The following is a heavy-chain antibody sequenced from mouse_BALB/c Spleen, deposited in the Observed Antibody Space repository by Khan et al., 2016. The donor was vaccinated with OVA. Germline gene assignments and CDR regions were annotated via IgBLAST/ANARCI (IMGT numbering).Heavy chain of an antibody. D-gene: IGHD2-4*01. CDR2: INYSGNT. J-gene: IGHJ3*01. CDR1: GYSITSEYA. V-gene: IGHV3-2*02. Sequence: EVQLQESGPGLVKPSQSLSLTCTVTGYSITSEYAWNWIRQFPGNKLEWMGYINYSGNTRFNPSLKSRASITRDTSKNQFFLQLNSVTTEDTATYYCAREDYYDYDPFAYWGQGTLVTVSA. CDR3: AREDYYDYDPFAY.